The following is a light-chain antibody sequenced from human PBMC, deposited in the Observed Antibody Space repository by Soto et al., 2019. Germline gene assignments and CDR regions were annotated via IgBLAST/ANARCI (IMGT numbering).Light chain of an antibody. V-gene: IGLV2-23*01. CDR1: SSDVGSYNV. CDR2: EGS. Sequence: QSALTQPASVSGSPGQSITISCTGTSSDVGSYNVVSWYQQHPGKAPKLKIYEGSKRPSGVSDRFSGSKSGNTASLTISGLQAEDEADYYCCAYAGSSTYVFGTGTQLTVL. J-gene: IGLJ1*01. CDR3: CAYAGSSTYV.